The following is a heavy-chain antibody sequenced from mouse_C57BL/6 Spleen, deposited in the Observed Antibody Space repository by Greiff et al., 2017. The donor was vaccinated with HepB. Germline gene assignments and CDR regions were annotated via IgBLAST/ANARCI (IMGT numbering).Heavy chain of an antibody. J-gene: IGHJ4*01. D-gene: IGHD2-12*01. CDR3: ASYDPYYYAMDY. CDR1: GYTFTSYW. Sequence: QVQLKQPGAELVKPGASVKLSCKASGYTFTSYWMQWVKQRPGQGLEWIGEIDPSDSYTNYNQKFKGKATLTVDTSSSTAYMQLSSLTSEDSAVYYCASYDPYYYAMDYWGQGTSVTVSS. V-gene: IGHV1-50*01. CDR2: IDPSDSYT.